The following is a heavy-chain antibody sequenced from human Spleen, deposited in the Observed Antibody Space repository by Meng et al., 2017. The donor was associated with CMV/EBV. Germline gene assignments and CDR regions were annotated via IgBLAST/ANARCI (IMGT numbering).Heavy chain of an antibody. CDR2: INHSGST. Sequence: GSLRLSCAVYGGSFSGYYWSWIRQPPGKGLEWIGEINHSGSTNYNPSLKSRVTISVDTSKNQFSLKLSSVTAADTALYYCARAPERGYYYSYGMDVWGQGTTVTVSS. D-gene: IGHD3-16*01. V-gene: IGHV4-34*01. CDR1: GGSFSGYY. J-gene: IGHJ6*02. CDR3: ARAPERGYYYSYGMDV.